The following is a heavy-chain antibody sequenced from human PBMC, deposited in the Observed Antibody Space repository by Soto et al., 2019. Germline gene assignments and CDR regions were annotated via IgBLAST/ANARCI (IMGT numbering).Heavy chain of an antibody. Sequence: EVQLVESGGGLVQPGGSLRLSCAASGFTVSSNYMSWVRQAPGKGLEWVSVIYSGGSTYYADSVKGRFTISRDNSKNTLYLQMNSLSAEDTAVYYCARGLGGYDLGYYYYMDVWGKGTTVTVSS. CDR2: IYSGGST. D-gene: IGHD5-12*01. V-gene: IGHV3-66*01. CDR1: GFTVSSNY. J-gene: IGHJ6*03. CDR3: ARGLGGYDLGYYYYMDV.